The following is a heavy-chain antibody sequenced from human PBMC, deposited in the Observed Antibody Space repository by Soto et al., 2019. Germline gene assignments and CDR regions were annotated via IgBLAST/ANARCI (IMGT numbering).Heavy chain of an antibody. D-gene: IGHD3-9*01. Sequence: PGESLKISCKGSGYSFTSYWIGWVRQMPGKGLEWMGRIDPSDSYTNYSPSFQGHVTISADKSISTAYLQWSSLKASDTAMYYCARSFLYYDILTGYYKRENWFDPWGQGTLVTVSS. V-gene: IGHV5-10-1*01. CDR1: GYSFTSYW. J-gene: IGHJ5*02. CDR3: ARSFLYYDILTGYYKRENWFDP. CDR2: IDPSDSYT.